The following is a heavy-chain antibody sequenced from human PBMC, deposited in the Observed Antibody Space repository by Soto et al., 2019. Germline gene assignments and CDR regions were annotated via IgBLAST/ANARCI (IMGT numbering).Heavy chain of an antibody. J-gene: IGHJ6*02. V-gene: IGHV3-30-3*01. CDR3: ARDLTSRIVGECGMDV. CDR1: GFTFSSYA. Sequence: GGSLRLSCAASGFTFSSYAMHWVRQAPGKGLEWVAVISYDGSNKYYADSVKGRFTISRDNSKNTLYLQMNSLRAEDTAVYYCARDLTSRIVGECGMDVWGQGTTVTVSS. D-gene: IGHD1-26*01. CDR2: ISYDGSNK.